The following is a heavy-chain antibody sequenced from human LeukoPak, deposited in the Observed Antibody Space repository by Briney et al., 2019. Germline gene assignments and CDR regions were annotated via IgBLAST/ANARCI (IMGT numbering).Heavy chain of an antibody. CDR2: IIPIFDTP. D-gene: IGHD3-16*02. J-gene: IGHJ4*02. CDR1: GGIFGSYA. Sequence: SVKVSCKVSGGIFGSYAINWVRQAPGQGLEWLGRIIPIFDTPNYAQTFQGRVTISADKSTSTLYMELTSLRSEDTALYYCAKGSRLREAGSYRFWGQGTLVTVSS. V-gene: IGHV1-69*06. CDR3: AKGSRLREAGSYRF.